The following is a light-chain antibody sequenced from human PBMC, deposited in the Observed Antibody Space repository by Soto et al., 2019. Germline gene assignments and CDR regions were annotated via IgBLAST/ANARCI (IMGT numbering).Light chain of an antibody. CDR3: MQALQTPVT. CDR2: LGS. CDR1: QSLLHSNGYNY. Sequence: DVVMTQSPLSLPVTLGQPASISCRSSQSLLHSNGYNYLDWYLQKPGQSPQLLIYLGSNRASGVPDRFSGSGSGTDFTLKISRVEAEDVGVYYCMQALQTPVTFGGGTKVDIK. J-gene: IGKJ4*01. V-gene: IGKV2-28*01.